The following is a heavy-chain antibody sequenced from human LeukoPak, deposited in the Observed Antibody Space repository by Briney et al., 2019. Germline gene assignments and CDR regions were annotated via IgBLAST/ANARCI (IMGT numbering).Heavy chain of an antibody. Sequence: GGSLRLPCAASGFRFSSYWMHWVRQAPGKGLVWVSRINSDGSVTSFADSVKGRFTISRDNAKNTVYLQMNSLTVEDTAVYFCARSSHYTIPFDSWGQGMLVTVSS. V-gene: IGHV3-74*01. D-gene: IGHD2-2*02. J-gene: IGHJ5*01. CDR1: GFRFSSYW. CDR2: INSDGSVT. CDR3: ARSSHYTIPFDS.